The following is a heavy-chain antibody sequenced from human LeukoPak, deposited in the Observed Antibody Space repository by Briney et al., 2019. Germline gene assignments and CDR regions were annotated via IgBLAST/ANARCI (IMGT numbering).Heavy chain of an antibody. D-gene: IGHD3-3*01. Sequence: ASVKVSCKASGYTFTSYGISWVRQAPGQGLEWMGWISAYNGNTNYAQKLQGRVTMTTDTSTSTAYMELRSLGSDDTAVYYCARELYDFWSGYYTGMAGYWGQGTLVTVSS. CDR2: ISAYNGNT. CDR1: GYTFTSYG. V-gene: IGHV1-18*01. CDR3: ARELYDFWSGYYTGMAGY. J-gene: IGHJ4*02.